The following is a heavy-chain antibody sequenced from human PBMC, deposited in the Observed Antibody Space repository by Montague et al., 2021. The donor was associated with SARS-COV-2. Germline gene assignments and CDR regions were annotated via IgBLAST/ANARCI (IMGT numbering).Heavy chain of an antibody. D-gene: IGHD5-24*01. V-gene: IGHV4-59*01. CDR1: GDSINSSH. CDR2: IYYRGST. J-gene: IGHJ5*02. CDR3: AREDRWNWFDP. Sequence: SETLSLTCTVSGDSINSSHWSWIRQPPGKGLEWIGYIYYRGSTNYNPSLESRVTISVDPSKSQFSLKLSSVTAADTAVYYCAREDRWNWFDPWGQGTLVIVSS.